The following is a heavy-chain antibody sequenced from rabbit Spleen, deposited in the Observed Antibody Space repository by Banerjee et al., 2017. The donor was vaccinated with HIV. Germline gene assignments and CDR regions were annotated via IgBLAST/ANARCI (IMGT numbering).Heavy chain of an antibody. J-gene: IGHJ6*01. CDR1: GVSFSVSSY. V-gene: IGHV1S40*01. CDR3: ARDTSSSFSSYGMDL. CDR2: IDAGSSGFT. Sequence: SGVSFSVSSYMCWVRQAPGKGLEWIACIDAGSSGFTYFASWAQGRFTISKTSSTTVTLQMTSLTAADTATYFCARDTSSSFSSYGMDLWGPGTLVTVS. D-gene: IGHD1-1*01.